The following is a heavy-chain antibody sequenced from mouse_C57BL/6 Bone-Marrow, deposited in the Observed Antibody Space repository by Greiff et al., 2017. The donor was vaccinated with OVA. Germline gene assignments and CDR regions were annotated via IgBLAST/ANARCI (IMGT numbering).Heavy chain of an antibody. CDR2: IYPRSGNT. Sequence: QVHVKQSGAELARPGASVKLSCKASGYTFTSYGISWVKQRTGQGLEWIGEIYPRSGNTYYNEKFKGKATLTAAKSSSTAYMELRSLTSEDAAVYFCARHYGNYGYFDVWGTGTTVTVSS. CDR3: ARHYGNYGYFDV. D-gene: IGHD2-1*01. J-gene: IGHJ1*03. CDR1: GYTFTSYG. V-gene: IGHV1-81*01.